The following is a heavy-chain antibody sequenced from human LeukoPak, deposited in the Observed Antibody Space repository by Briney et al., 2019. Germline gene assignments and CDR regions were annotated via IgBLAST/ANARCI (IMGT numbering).Heavy chain of an antibody. D-gene: IGHD7-27*01. V-gene: IGHV3-53*01. Sequence: PGGSLRLSCAASGFTVSSNYMSWVRQAPGKGLEWVSVIYSGGSTYYADSVKGRFTISRDNSKNTLYLQMNSLRAEDTAVYYCARGPALDVGTPDAFDIWGQGTMGTVSS. CDR3: ARGPALDVGTPDAFDI. J-gene: IGHJ3*02. CDR1: GFTVSSNY. CDR2: IYSGGST.